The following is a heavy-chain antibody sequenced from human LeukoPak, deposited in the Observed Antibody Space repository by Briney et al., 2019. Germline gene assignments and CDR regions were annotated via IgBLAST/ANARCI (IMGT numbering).Heavy chain of an antibody. J-gene: IGHJ6*02. D-gene: IGHD3-9*01. Sequence: TGGSLRLSCAASGFTFSDVYMSWIRQAPGKGLEWVAVIWYDGSKKYYADSVKGRFTISRDNSKNTLYLQMNSLRAEDTAVYYCARVANITTFGMDVWGQGTTVTVSS. CDR2: IWYDGSKK. V-gene: IGHV3-33*08. CDR1: GFTFSDVY. CDR3: ARVANITTFGMDV.